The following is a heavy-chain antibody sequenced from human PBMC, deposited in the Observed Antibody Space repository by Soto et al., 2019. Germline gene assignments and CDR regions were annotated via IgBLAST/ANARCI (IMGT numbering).Heavy chain of an antibody. Sequence: QVQLVQSGAEVKKPGASVKVSCKASGYTFTSYAMHWVRQAPGQRLEWMGWINAGNGNTKYSQKFQGRVTITRDTSASTAYMELSSLRSEDTAVYYCATYFGRERSYGGGYDAFDIWGQGTMVTVSS. D-gene: IGHD1-26*01. V-gene: IGHV1-3*01. J-gene: IGHJ3*02. CDR1: GYTFTSYA. CDR3: ATYFGRERSYGGGYDAFDI. CDR2: INAGNGNT.